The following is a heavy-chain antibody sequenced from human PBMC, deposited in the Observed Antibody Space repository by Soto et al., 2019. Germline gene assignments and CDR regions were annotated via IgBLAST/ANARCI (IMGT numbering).Heavy chain of an antibody. Sequence: ASVKVSCKASGYTFTSYYMHWVRQAPGQGLEWMGIINPSGGSTSYAQKFQGRVTMTRDTSTSTVYMELRSLRSEDTAVYYCERDSYSSSPTEGAFDIWGQGTMVTVSS. V-gene: IGHV1-46*01. CDR2: INPSGGST. D-gene: IGHD6-6*01. CDR3: ERDSYSSSPTEGAFDI. J-gene: IGHJ3*02. CDR1: GYTFTSYY.